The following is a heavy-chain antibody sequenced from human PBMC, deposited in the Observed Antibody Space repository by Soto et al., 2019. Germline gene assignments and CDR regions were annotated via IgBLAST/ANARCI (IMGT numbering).Heavy chain of an antibody. CDR2: ISSSSTNI. CDR1: GFTFSSYN. CDR3: ASRGIYGDYVGY. Sequence: EVQLVESGGGLVQPGGSLRLSCAASGFTFSSYNMNWVRQAPGKGLEWGSYISSSSTNIYYADSVRGRFTISRDNAKNSLYLQMNSLRAEDTAVYYCASRGIYGDYVGYWGQGTLVTVSS. V-gene: IGHV3-48*01. D-gene: IGHD4-17*01. J-gene: IGHJ4*02.